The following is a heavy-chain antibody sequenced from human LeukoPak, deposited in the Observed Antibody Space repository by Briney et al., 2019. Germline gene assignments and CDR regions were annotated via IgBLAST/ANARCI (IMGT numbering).Heavy chain of an antibody. V-gene: IGHV1-69*05. CDR1: GGTFSNYD. CDR3: ARGDGSGYSDDVFDI. D-gene: IGHD3-22*01. CDR2: ISLIFGTT. Sequence: SVKVSCKASGGTFSNYDVSWVRQAPGQGLEWMGRISLIFGTTNYAQNFQGRVTITTDESTSTAYMELSSLRSEDTAVYYCARGDGSGYSDDVFDIWGQGTMVTVSS. J-gene: IGHJ3*02.